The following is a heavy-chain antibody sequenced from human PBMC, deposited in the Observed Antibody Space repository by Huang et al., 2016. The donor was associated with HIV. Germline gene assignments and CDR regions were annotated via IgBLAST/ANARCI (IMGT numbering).Heavy chain of an antibody. Sequence: QVQLVESGGGLVQPGRSLRLSCAASGFTFTNYAIHWVRQAQVKGLEWVAFISYDGRNKFYADSVKVRFTLSRDNSKSTLYLLMNSLRVDDTALYYCARSALPGDGDWFDPWGQGTLVTVSS. CDR1: GFTFTNYA. D-gene: IGHD2-21*01. V-gene: IGHV3-30*04. CDR3: ARSALPGDGDWFDP. J-gene: IGHJ5*02. CDR2: ISYDGRNK.